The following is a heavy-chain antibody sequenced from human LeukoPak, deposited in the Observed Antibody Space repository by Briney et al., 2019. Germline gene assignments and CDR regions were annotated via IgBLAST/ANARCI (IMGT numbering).Heavy chain of an antibody. Sequence: SETLSLTCTVSGGSISSSIYYWGWIRQPPGKGLEWIGSIYYSGSTYYNPSLKSRVTISVDTSKNQFSLKLSSVTAADTAVYYCARDRSSSGRFDYWGQGTLVTVSS. V-gene: IGHV4-39*07. CDR3: ARDRSSSGRFDY. J-gene: IGHJ4*02. CDR1: GGSISSSIYY. D-gene: IGHD6-6*01. CDR2: IYYSGST.